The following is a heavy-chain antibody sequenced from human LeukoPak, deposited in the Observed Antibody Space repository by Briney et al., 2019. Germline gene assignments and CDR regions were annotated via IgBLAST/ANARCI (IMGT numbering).Heavy chain of an antibody. J-gene: IGHJ4*02. Sequence: GGSLRLSCAAFGFTFSSYAMSWVRQAPGKGLEWVSGISGSGGSTYYADSVKGRFTISRDNSKNTLYLQMNSLRAEDTAVYYCAKDRGDSSGYLDYWGQGTLVTVSS. CDR2: ISGSGGST. V-gene: IGHV3-23*01. CDR3: AKDRGDSSGYLDY. D-gene: IGHD3-22*01. CDR1: GFTFSSYA.